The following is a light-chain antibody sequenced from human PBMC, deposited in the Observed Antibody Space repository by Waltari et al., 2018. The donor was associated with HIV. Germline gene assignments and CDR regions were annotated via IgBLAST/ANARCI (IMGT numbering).Light chain of an antibody. CDR1: QSNIVW. J-gene: IGKJ1*01. CDR2: KAS. Sequence: DIQMTQSPSTLSASVGDRVTITCRASQSNIVWLAWYQQKPGKAPKLLIYKASSLESGVPSRFSGSGSGTEFTLTISSLQPDDFATYYCQQYYSSPGTFGQGTKVEIK. V-gene: IGKV1-5*03. CDR3: QQYYSSPGT.